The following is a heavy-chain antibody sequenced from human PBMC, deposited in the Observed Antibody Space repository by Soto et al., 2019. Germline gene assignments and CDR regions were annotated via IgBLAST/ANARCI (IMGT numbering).Heavy chain of an antibody. CDR1: GFTFSSYA. D-gene: IGHD2-2*01. CDR2: ISGSGGST. J-gene: IGHJ5*02. V-gene: IGHV3-23*01. CDR3: AKICISTCCYWLNNLYDP. Sequence: GGSLRLSCAASGFTFSSYAMSWVRQAPGKGLEWVSAISGSGGSTYYADSVKGRSTISRDNSKNTLYLQMNSLRAEDTAVYYCAKICISTCCYWLNNLYDPWGQGTLVIVSS.